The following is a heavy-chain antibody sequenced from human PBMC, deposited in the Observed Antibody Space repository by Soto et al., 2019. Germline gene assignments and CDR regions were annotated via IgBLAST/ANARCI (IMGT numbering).Heavy chain of an antibody. CDR2: INAGNGNT. Sequence: ASVKVSCKASGYTFSSHAMHWVRQATGQRLEWMGWINAGNGNTKYSQNFQGRVAITRDTSASTAYMELRSLRSEDTAVYYCARDGARITAFGVVYYFDYWGQGTLVTVSS. V-gene: IGHV1-3*01. CDR1: GYTFSSHA. D-gene: IGHD3-3*01. J-gene: IGHJ4*02. CDR3: ARDGARITAFGVVYYFDY.